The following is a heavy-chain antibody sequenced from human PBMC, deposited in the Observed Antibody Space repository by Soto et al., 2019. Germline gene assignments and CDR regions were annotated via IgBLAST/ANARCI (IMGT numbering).Heavy chain of an antibody. Sequence: GGSLRLSCVASGFTFSAHGMSWVRQAPGKGLEWIAYITSSSGSTTYYADSVKGRFTISRDNSKNTLYLQMNSLRAEDTAVYYCAKVKTWTYLDYWGQGTVVTVSS. CDR3: AKVKTWTYLDY. J-gene: IGHJ4*02. V-gene: IGHV3-23*01. CDR2: ITSSSGSTT. D-gene: IGHD5-12*01. CDR1: GFTFSAHG.